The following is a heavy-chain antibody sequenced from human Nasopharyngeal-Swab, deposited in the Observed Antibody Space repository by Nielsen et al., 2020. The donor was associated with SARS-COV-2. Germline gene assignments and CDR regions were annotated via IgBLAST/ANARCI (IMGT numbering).Heavy chain of an antibody. V-gene: IGHV4-31*02. CDR3: ARDRVKTIFGVVLTSHMDV. CDR2: IYCSGST. Sequence: WIRQPPGKGLEWIGYIYCSGSTYYNPSLKSRVTISVDTSKNQFSLKLSSVTAADTAVYYCARDRVKTIFGVVLTSHMDVWGKGTTVTVSS. J-gene: IGHJ6*03. D-gene: IGHD3-3*01.